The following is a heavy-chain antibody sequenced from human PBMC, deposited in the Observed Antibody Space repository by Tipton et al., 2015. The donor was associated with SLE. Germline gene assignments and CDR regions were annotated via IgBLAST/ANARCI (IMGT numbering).Heavy chain of an antibody. D-gene: IGHD4-17*01. V-gene: IGHV4-59*01. CDR2: IYDSGST. CDR1: GGSISNNY. J-gene: IGHJ3*02. CDR3: ARDRDGDSGDAFDI. Sequence: TLSLTCSVSGGSISNNYWSWIRQPPGKGLEWIGYIYDSGSTDYNPSLRSRVTISVDTSKNHFSLELSSVTAADTAVYYCARDRDGDSGDAFDIWGQVTMVTVSS.